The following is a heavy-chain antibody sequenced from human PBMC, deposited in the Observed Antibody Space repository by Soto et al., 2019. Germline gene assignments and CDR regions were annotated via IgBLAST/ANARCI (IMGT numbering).Heavy chain of an antibody. J-gene: IGHJ4*02. D-gene: IGHD5-12*01. Sequence: SGKVSCEASGVTFSSYAISWVRQAPGQGLEWMGGIIPIFGTANYAQKFQGRVTITADESTSTAYMELSSLRSEDTAVYYCASRVATLYFDYWGQGTLVTVSS. CDR2: IIPIFGTA. V-gene: IGHV1-69*13. CDR3: ASRVATLYFDY. CDR1: GVTFSSYA.